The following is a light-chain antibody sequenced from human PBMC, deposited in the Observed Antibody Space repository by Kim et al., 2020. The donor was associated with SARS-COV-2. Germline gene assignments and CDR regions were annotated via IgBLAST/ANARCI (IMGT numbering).Light chain of an antibody. V-gene: IGLV6-57*04. CDR1: SGSFASSY. CDR3: QSYDDTSAV. J-gene: IGLJ3*02. Sequence: NFMLTQPHSVSESPGKTITISCTRSSGSFASSYVQWYQQRPGSVPTTVILEDYQRPSGVPDRFSGSVDSSSNSAFLTISGLKTEDEAVYYCQSYDDTSAVFGGGTQLTVL. CDR2: EDY.